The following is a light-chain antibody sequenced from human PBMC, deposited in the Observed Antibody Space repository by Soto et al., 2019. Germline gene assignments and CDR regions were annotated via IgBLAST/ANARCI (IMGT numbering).Light chain of an antibody. CDR2: NSN. J-gene: IGLJ1*01. Sequence: QSVLTQPPSASGTPGQRVTISCSGSGSNIASNTVNWYQHLPGTAPKLLIYNSNQRPSGVPDRFSGSKSGTSASLAISGLQSEDEADYYCAAWDDSLKGYVFGTGTKVTVL. CDR3: AAWDDSLKGYV. CDR1: GSNIASNT. V-gene: IGLV1-44*01.